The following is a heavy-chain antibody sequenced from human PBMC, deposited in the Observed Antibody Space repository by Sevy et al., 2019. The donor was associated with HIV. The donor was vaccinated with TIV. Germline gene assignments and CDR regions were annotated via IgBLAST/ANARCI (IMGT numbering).Heavy chain of an antibody. D-gene: IGHD3-3*01. Sequence: GESLKISCSASGFTFSGSALHWVRQAPGKGLEYVSVISSSGSGTYCAESVKGKFTISRGNSKNTLYLQMRSLRIEDTAVYYCVKDSIFYDSSSGYRPFYYYCMDVWGQGTSVTISS. CDR2: ISSSGSGT. V-gene: IGHV3-64D*09. CDR1: GFTFSGSA. J-gene: IGHJ6*02. CDR3: VKDSIFYDSSSGYRPFYYYCMDV.